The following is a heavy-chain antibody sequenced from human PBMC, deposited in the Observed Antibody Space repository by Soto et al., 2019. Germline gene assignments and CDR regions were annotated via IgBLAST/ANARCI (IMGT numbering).Heavy chain of an antibody. Sequence: SETLSLTCTVSGGSISSSSYYWGWIRQPPGKGLEWIGSIYYSGSTYYNPSLKSRVTISVDTSKNQFSLKLSSVTAADTAVYYCARLLVDTAMEGDYYYYGMDVWGQGTTVTVS. CDR1: GGSISSSSYY. J-gene: IGHJ6*02. D-gene: IGHD5-18*01. CDR3: ARLLVDTAMEGDYYYYGMDV. V-gene: IGHV4-39*01. CDR2: IYYSGST.